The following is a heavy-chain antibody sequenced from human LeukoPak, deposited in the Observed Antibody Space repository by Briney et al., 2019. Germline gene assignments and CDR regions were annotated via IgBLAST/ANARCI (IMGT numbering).Heavy chain of an antibody. V-gene: IGHV3-30*02. Sequence: LSGGSLRLSCAASGFTFSSYGMHWVRQAPGKVLEWVAFIRYDGINKYYADSVKGRFTISRDSSKNTLYLQMNSLRAEDTAVYYCAKDKYSPFDYWGQGTLVTVSS. D-gene: IGHD5-18*01. CDR1: GFTFSSYG. J-gene: IGHJ4*02. CDR3: AKDKYSPFDY. CDR2: IRYDGINK.